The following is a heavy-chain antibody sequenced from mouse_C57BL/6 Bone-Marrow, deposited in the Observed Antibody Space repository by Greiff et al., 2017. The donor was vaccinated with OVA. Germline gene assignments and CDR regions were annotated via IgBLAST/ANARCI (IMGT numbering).Heavy chain of an antibody. V-gene: IGHV3-6*01. CDR2: ISYDGSN. J-gene: IGHJ3*01. Sequence: EVQLVESGPGLVKPSQSLSLTCSVTGYSITSGYYWNWIRQFPGNKLEWMGYISYDGSNNYNPSLKNRISITRDTSKNQFFLKLNSVTTEDTATYYCGRGFFAYWGQGTLVTVSA. CDR3: GRGFFAY. CDR1: GYSITSGYY.